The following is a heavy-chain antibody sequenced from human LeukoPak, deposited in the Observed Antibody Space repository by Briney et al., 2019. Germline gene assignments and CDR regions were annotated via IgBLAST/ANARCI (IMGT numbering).Heavy chain of an antibody. Sequence: SQTLSLTCAISGDSVSSNSATWNWIRQSPSRGLEWLGRTYYRSKWFHDYAVSVKSRITFNPDTSKNQFSLQLNSATPEDTAVYYCARVVADNKYFDYWGQGTLVTVPS. D-gene: IGHD6-19*01. CDR1: GDSVSSNSAT. CDR2: TYYRSKWFH. J-gene: IGHJ4*02. CDR3: ARVVADNKYFDY. V-gene: IGHV6-1*01.